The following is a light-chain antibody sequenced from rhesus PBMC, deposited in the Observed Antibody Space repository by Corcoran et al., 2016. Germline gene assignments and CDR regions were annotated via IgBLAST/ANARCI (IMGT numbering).Light chain of an antibody. V-gene: IGKV1-22*01. CDR2: MAS. CDR1: QSISSW. CDR3: QQYSSSPYS. J-gene: IGKJ2*01. Sequence: DIQMTQSPSSLSASVGDTVTITCRASQSISSWFAWYQQKPGKAPKLLIHMASSLESGVPSRFRGSGSGTDFTITISSLQSEDFATYHCQQYSSSPYSFGQGTKVEIK.